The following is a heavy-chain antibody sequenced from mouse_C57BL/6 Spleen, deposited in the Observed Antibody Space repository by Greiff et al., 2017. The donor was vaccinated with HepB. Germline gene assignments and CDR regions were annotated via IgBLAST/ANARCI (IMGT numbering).Heavy chain of an antibody. CDR1: GYAFSSYW. V-gene: IGHV1-80*01. D-gene: IGHD1-1*01. CDR2: IYPGDGDT. CDR3: ARHPITTVVATDYAMDY. J-gene: IGHJ4*01. Sequence: QVQLKESGAELVKPGASVKISCKASGYAFSSYWMNWVKQRPGKGLEWIGQIYPGDGDTNYNGKFKGKATLTADKSSSTAYMQLSSLTSEDSAVYFCARHPITTVVATDYAMDYWGQGTSVTVSS.